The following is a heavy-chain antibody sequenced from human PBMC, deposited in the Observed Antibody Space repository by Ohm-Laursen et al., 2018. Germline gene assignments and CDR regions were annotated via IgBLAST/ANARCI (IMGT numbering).Heavy chain of an antibody. CDR2: VDPEDGET. Sequence: GASVKVSCKASGYTFTSYDINWVQQAPGKGLEWMGLVDPEDGETIYAEKFQGRVTITADTSTDTAYMELSSLRSEDTAVYYCATGLLWLDYWGQGTLVTVSS. CDR1: GYTFTSYD. CDR3: ATGLLWLDY. D-gene: IGHD2/OR15-2a*01. J-gene: IGHJ4*02. V-gene: IGHV1-69-2*01.